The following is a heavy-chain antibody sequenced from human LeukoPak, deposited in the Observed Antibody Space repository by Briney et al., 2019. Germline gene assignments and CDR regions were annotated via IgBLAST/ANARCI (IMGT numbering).Heavy chain of an antibody. CDR3: AKDGPIWYDSSGYPYYFDY. CDR2: IRYDGSNK. CDR1: GFTFSSYG. V-gene: IGHV3-30*02. J-gene: IGHJ4*02. Sequence: GGSLRLSCAASGFTFSSYGMHWVRQAPGKGLEWVAFIRYDGSNKYYADSVKGRFTISRDNSKNTLYLQMNSLRAEDTAVYYCAKDGPIWYDSSGYPYYFDYWGQGTLVTVSS. D-gene: IGHD3-22*01.